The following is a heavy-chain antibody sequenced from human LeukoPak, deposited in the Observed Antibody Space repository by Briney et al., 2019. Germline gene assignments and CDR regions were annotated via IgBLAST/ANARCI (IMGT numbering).Heavy chain of an antibody. CDR1: GYSFTSYW. CDR3: ATANDIAAAVYFDY. D-gene: IGHD6-13*01. CDR2: IYPGDSDT. J-gene: IGHJ4*02. V-gene: IGHV5-51*01. Sequence: GESLKISCKGSGYSFTSYWIGWVRQLPGKGLEWMGIIYPGDSDTRYSPSFQGQVTISADKSISTAYLQWSSLKASDTAKYYCATANDIAAAVYFDYWGQGTLVTVSS.